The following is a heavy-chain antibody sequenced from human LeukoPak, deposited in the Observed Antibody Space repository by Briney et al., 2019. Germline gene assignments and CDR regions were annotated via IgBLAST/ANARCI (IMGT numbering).Heavy chain of an antibody. V-gene: IGHV4-39*01. J-gene: IGHJ4*02. D-gene: IGHD6-13*01. Sequence: SETMSLTCTVSGVSISSSSYYWGWIRQPPGKGLEWIGNNYYSGSTYYNPSLKSRVTISVDTSKNQFSLKLSSVTAADTAVYYCAMPAIAAAGTNWIVDYWGQGTLVTVSS. CDR2: NYYSGST. CDR3: AMPAIAAAGTNWIVDY. CDR1: GVSISSSSYY.